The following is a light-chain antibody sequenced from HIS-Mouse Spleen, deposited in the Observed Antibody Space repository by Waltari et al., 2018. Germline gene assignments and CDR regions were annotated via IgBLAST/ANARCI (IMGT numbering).Light chain of an antibody. CDR3: QQYGSSPPWT. CDR1: QGISSS. V-gene: IGKV1-9*01. J-gene: IGKJ1*01. Sequence: IQLTQSPSFLSASVGDRVTIPCRASQGISSSLAWYQQKPGKAPKLLIYAASTLQSGVPSRFSGSGSGTEFTLTISRLEPEDFAVYYCQQYGSSPPWTFGQGTKVEIK. CDR2: AAS.